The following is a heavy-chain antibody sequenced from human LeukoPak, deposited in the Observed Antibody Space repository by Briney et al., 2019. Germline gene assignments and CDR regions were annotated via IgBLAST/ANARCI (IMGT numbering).Heavy chain of an antibody. J-gene: IGHJ4*02. CDR3: ARDSSGYFFLPFDY. CDR1: AGSISSGGKY. CDR2: IYHTGST. V-gene: IGHV4-61*08. D-gene: IGHD3-22*01. Sequence: PSQTLSLTCTVSAGSISSGGKYRSWIRQPPGKGLEWIEYIYHTGSTYYKRSLESRVTMSVDTSKHQFSLRLRSVTAADTARYFCARDSSGYFFLPFDYWGRGTLVTVAS.